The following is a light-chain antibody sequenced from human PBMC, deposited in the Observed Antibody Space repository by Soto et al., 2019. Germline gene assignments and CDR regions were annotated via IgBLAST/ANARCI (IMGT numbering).Light chain of an antibody. V-gene: IGKV1-5*03. CDR2: KAS. CDR3: QQLERDPST. J-gene: IGKJ4*01. CDR1: QSSSSW. Sequence: DTQMTQSPSTLSASVGDRVTLTCRASQSSSSWLAWYQQKPGKAPQLLIYKASSLERGVPSRFSGSGAATDFTLTSSSLQPEDFATYSCQQLERDPSTFGGGTKVDIK.